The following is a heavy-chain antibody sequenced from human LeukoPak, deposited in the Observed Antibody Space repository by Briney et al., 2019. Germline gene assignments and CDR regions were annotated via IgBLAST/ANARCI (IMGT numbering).Heavy chain of an antibody. Sequence: PGGSLRLSCASSGFTFSTYWMTWVRQAPGKGLEWVANISPDGSEKSHVDSVKGRFTVSRDNAENSQYLQMNSLTAEDTAVYYCARTILTGYNFWGQGTLVTVSS. CDR1: GFTFSTYW. CDR2: ISPDGSEK. CDR3: ARTILTGYNF. D-gene: IGHD3-9*01. V-gene: IGHV3-7*03. J-gene: IGHJ4*02.